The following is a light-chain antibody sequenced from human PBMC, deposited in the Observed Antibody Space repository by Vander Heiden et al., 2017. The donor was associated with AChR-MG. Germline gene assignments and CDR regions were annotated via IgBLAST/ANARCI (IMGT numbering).Light chain of an antibody. CDR1: QSISSY. CDR2: AAS. V-gene: IGKV1-39*01. Sequence: DIQMTQSPSSLSASVGDRVIITCRASQSISSYLNWHQQKPGKAPGLLIYAASSLQSGVPSRFSGTGSGTDFTLTISSLQPGDFATYYCQQSYRTPYTFGQGTKLEMK. CDR3: QQSYRTPYT. J-gene: IGKJ2*01.